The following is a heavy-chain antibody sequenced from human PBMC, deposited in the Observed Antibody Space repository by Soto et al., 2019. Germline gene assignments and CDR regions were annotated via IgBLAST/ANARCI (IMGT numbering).Heavy chain of an antibody. J-gene: IGHJ4*02. CDR1: GGSVSGYY. CDR2: IYYGGTT. CDR3: ARGFYSSSWPFDY. V-gene: IGHV4-59*02. D-gene: IGHD6-13*01. Sequence: SETLSLTCTVSGGSVSGYYWSWIRQPPGKGLEWLGYIYYGGTTLYNPSVKSRVTISVDTSKNQFSLKLSSVTAADTAVYYCARGFYSSSWPFDYWGQGTLVTVSS.